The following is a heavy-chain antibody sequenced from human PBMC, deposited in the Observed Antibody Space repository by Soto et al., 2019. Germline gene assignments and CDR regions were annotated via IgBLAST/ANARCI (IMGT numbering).Heavy chain of an antibody. V-gene: IGHV3-30*18. J-gene: IGHJ4*02. CDR2: ISYDGSNK. CDR3: AKVGRDYYGSSGYSLDY. CDR1: GFTFSSYG. D-gene: IGHD3-22*01. Sequence: QVQLVESGGGVVQPGRSLRLSCAASGFTFSSYGMHWVRQAPGKGLEWGAVISYDGSNKYYADSVKGRFTISRDNSKNTLYLQMNSLRAEDTAVYYCAKVGRDYYGSSGYSLDYWGQGTLVTVSS.